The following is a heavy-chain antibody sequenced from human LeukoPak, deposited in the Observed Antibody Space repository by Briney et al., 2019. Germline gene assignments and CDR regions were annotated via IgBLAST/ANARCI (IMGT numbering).Heavy chain of an antibody. D-gene: IGHD3-22*01. J-gene: IGHJ4*02. V-gene: IGHV1-8*01. CDR2: MNPNSGNT. Sequence: VASVKVSCKASGYTFTSYDINWVRQATGQGLEWMGWMNPNSGNTGYAQKFQGRVTMTRNTSISTAYMELSGLRSEDTAVYYCARDPQATVYRSGHIDYWGQGTLVTVSS. CDR3: ARDPQATVYRSGHIDY. CDR1: GYTFTSYD.